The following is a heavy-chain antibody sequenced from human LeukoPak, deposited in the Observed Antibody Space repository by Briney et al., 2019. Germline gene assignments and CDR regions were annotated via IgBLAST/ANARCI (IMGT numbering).Heavy chain of an antibody. J-gene: IGHJ5*01. CDR3: AKEMGFCSGGSCYRWFDS. CDR1: GFTFITYS. V-gene: IGHV3-48*01. D-gene: IGHD2-15*01. Sequence: GGSLRLSCAASGFTFITYSMSWVRQAPGKGPEWLSYIGTSSITKYYADSVKGRFTISRDDAKNSLSLQMNSLRADDTAVYYCAKEMGFCSGGSCYRWFDSWGQGTLVTVSS. CDR2: IGTSSITK.